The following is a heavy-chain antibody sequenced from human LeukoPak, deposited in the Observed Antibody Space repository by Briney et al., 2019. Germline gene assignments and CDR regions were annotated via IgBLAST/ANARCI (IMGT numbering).Heavy chain of an antibody. Sequence: SETLSLTCTVSGGSINSYSWSWIRQPPGKGLEWIGYIYDSGITTYNPALKSRVTISVDTSKNQFSLKLSSVTAADTAVYYCASNRVVVPAARWGYYYYYMDVWGKGTTVTVSS. J-gene: IGHJ6*03. D-gene: IGHD2-2*01. CDR2: IYDSGIT. CDR1: GGSINSYS. CDR3: ASNRVVVPAARWGYYYYYMDV. V-gene: IGHV4-59*01.